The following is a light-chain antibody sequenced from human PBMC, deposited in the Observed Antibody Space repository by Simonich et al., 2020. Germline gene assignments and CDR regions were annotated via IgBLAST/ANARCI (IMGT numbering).Light chain of an antibody. V-gene: IGKV1-8*01. J-gene: IGKJ1*01. CDR1: QGISSY. CDR3: LQHNSYPWT. Sequence: AIRMTQSPSSLSASTGDRVTITCRASQGISSYLAWYQQKPGKAPKLLIYAASTLQSGVPSRFSGRGSGTDFTLTISCLQSEDFATYYCLQHNSYPWTFGQGTKVEIK. CDR2: AAS.